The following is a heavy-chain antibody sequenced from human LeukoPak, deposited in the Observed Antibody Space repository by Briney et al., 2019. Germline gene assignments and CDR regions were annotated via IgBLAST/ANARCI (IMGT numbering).Heavy chain of an antibody. CDR2: IYYDAGA. CDR1: GGSVSATNHY. J-gene: IGHJ3*02. D-gene: IGHD1-26*01. CDR3: ARGTFGATTGDAFDI. Sequence: SETLSLTCTVSGGSVSATNHYWSWLRQHPGKGPEWIAYIYYDAGAYYNPSLESRVTISLDSSANQFSLRLSSVTAADTAVYYCARGTFGATTGDAFDIWGQGTMVTVSS. V-gene: IGHV4-31*03.